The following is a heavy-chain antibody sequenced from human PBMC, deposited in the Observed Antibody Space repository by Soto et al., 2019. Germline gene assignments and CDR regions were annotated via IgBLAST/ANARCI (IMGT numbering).Heavy chain of an antibody. Sequence: EASVKVSCKASGFTFTSSAMQWVRQARGQRLEWIGWIVVGSGNTNYAQKFQERVTITRDMSTSTAYMELSSLRSEDTAVYYCAATKRPYYDFWSGYLSAFDIWGQGTTVTVSS. CDR2: IVVGSGNT. J-gene: IGHJ3*02. CDR3: AATKRPYYDFWSGYLSAFDI. V-gene: IGHV1-58*02. D-gene: IGHD3-3*01. CDR1: GFTFTSSA.